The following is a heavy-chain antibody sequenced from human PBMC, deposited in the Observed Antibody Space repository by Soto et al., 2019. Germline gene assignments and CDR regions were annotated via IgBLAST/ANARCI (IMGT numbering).Heavy chain of an antibody. CDR3: ARMRCSSSSCYYIDY. V-gene: IGHV2-70*04. J-gene: IGHJ4*02. CDR1: GFSLATNEMR. CDR2: IDWDDDK. Sequence: GSGPTLVNPTQTLTLTCTFSGFSLATNEMRVTWIRQPPGKALEWLARIDWDDDKFYSTSLKTRLTISKDTSKNQVVLTMTNMDPADTATYYCARMRCSSSSCYYIDYWGQGALVTVSS. D-gene: IGHD2-2*01.